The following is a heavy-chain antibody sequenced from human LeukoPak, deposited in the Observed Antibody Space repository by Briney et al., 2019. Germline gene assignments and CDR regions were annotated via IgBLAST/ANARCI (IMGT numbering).Heavy chain of an antibody. CDR1: GFTFSSYA. V-gene: IGHV3-23*01. Sequence: GGSLRLSCAVSGFTFSSYAMSWVRQAPGKGLEWVSGILGSGDRTYHADSVKGRFTISRDNSKNTLYLQMNSLRAEDTAVYYCAKDFAPYYYDSSGTKNWGQGTLVTVSS. D-gene: IGHD3-22*01. CDR3: AKDFAPYYYDSSGTKN. J-gene: IGHJ4*02. CDR2: ILGSGDRT.